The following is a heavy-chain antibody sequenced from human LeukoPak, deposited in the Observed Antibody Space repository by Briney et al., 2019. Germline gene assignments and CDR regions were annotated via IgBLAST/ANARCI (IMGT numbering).Heavy chain of an antibody. CDR1: GFTFDDYG. J-gene: IGHJ4*02. CDR2: IDWNGGST. Sequence: GGSLRLSCAASGFTFDDYGMSWVRQAPGKGLEWVSGIDWNGGSTGYADSVKGRFTISRDNSKNTLYLQMNSLRAEDTAVYYCAKEGTYDFWSDDHFDYWGQGTLVTVSS. CDR3: AKEGTYDFWSDDHFDY. D-gene: IGHD3-3*01. V-gene: IGHV3-20*04.